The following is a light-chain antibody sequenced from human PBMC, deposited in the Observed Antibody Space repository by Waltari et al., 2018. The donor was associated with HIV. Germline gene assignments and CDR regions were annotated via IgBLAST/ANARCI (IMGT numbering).Light chain of an antibody. J-gene: IGKJ5*01. Sequence: EIVLTQSPATLSLSPGERATLSCRASQSVRSYLAWYQQKPGQAPRLLIYDASNRATGIPGRFSGSGSETDFTLSISSLEPEDFAVYYCQQRYNWPPITFGQGTRLEIK. CDR1: QSVRSY. V-gene: IGKV3-11*01. CDR3: QQRYNWPPIT. CDR2: DAS.